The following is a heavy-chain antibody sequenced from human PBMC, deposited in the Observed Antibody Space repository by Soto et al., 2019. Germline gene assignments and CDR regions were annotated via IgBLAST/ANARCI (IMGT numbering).Heavy chain of an antibody. J-gene: IGHJ6*02. D-gene: IGHD5-18*01. Sequence: GASVKVSCKASGYTFSDLYINWVRQASGEGLEWMGGFDLENGDTFFAQRFQGRFNMTWDTSLGTAYMEVGSLTSDDTAIYYCARGKPFNSAHFDVWGQGTTVTVSS. CDR1: GYTFSDLY. V-gene: IGHV1-8*01. CDR2: FDLENGDT. CDR3: ARGKPFNSAHFDV.